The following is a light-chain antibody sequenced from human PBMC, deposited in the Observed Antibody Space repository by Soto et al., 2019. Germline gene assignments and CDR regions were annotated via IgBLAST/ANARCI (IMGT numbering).Light chain of an antibody. CDR3: QNYNSYPEA. V-gene: IGKV1-5*03. Sequence: DIQMTPSPSTLSGSVGDRVSITCRSSQTISSWLAWYQQKPGKAPKLLIYKASTLKSGGPSRFSGSGSGTEFTLTIRSLQPDDFATYYCQNYNSYPEAFGQGTKVDIK. CDR1: QTISSW. J-gene: IGKJ1*01. CDR2: KAS.